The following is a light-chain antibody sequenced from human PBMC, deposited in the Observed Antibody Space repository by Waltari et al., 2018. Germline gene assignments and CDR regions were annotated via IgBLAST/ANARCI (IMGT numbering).Light chain of an antibody. J-gene: IGKJ4*01. V-gene: IGKV3-11*01. CDR2: DAS. CDR3: QQRGNWPLS. Sequence: EFVLTQSPATLSLSPGDRATLSCRASQSISSYLGWYQQKPGQAPRLLIYDASNRATGIPARFSGSGSGTDFTLTISSLEPEDFAVYYCQQRGNWPLSFGGGTKVEIK. CDR1: QSISSY.